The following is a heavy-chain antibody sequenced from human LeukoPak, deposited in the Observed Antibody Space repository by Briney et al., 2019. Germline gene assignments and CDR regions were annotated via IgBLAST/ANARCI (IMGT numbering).Heavy chain of an antibody. D-gene: IGHD3-10*01. CDR3: ARAKDPRWFGDSPATYYFDY. V-gene: IGHV3-21*01. CDR1: GFTFSNAW. J-gene: IGHJ4*02. CDR2: ISSSSSYI. Sequence: GGSLRLSCAASGFTFSNAWMSWVRQAPGKGLEWVSSISSSSSYIYYADSVKGRFTISRDNAKNSLYLQMNSLRAEDTAVYYCARAKDPRWFGDSPATYYFDYWGQGTLVTVSS.